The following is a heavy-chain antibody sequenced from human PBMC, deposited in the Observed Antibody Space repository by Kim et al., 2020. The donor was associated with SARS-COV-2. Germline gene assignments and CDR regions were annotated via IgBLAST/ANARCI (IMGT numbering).Heavy chain of an antibody. J-gene: IGHJ4*02. CDR3: AKDWPMVRGVSYFDY. V-gene: IGHV3-23*01. Sequence: GTVKDRLTIARDKSKNTLNLQMNSLRAEDTAVYYCAKDWPMVRGVSYFDYWGQGTLVTVSS. D-gene: IGHD3-10*01.